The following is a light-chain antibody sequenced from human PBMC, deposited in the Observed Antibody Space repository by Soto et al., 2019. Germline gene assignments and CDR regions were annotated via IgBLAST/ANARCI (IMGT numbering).Light chain of an antibody. V-gene: IGLV2-14*01. CDR1: NSDVGSYNY. CDR2: DVS. Sequence: QSALTQPASVSGSPGQSITISCSGTNSDVGSYNYVSWYQQHPGKAPKLIIYDVSNRPSGVSNRFSGSKSGNTASLTISGLQAEDEADYYCNSYTSTSTVIFGGGTQLTVL. J-gene: IGLJ2*01. CDR3: NSYTSTSTVI.